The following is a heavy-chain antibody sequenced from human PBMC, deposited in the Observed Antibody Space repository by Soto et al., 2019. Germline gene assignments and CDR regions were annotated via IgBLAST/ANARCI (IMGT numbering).Heavy chain of an antibody. Sequence: GGSLRLSCAASGFTFDDYGMSWARQAPGKGLEWVSGVNWNGGSTGYADSVKGRFTISRDNAKNSLYLQMNSLRAEDTAFYYCATAAKRTGNLNAWGQGTLVTVSS. CDR3: ATAAKRTGNLNA. D-gene: IGHD1-1*01. V-gene: IGHV3-20*04. CDR1: GFTFDDYG. J-gene: IGHJ4*02. CDR2: VNWNGGST.